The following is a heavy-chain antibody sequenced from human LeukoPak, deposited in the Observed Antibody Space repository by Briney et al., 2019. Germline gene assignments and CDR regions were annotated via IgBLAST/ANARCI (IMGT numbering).Heavy chain of an antibody. V-gene: IGHV3-7*01. CDR1: GFTFSSYW. Sequence: PGGSLRLSCAASGFTFSSYWMSWVRQAPGKGLEWVANIEQDGSEKYYVDSVKGRFTISRDNAKNSLYLQMNSLRAEDTAVYYCARDLDGYKGAYAFDIWGQGTMVTVSS. CDR3: ARDLDGYKGAYAFDI. D-gene: IGHD5-24*01. J-gene: IGHJ3*02. CDR2: IEQDGSEK.